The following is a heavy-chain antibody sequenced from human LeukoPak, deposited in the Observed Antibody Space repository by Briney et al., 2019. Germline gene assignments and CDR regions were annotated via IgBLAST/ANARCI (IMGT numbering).Heavy chain of an antibody. V-gene: IGHV3-30*04. CDR1: GFTFSSYA. D-gene: IGHD6-19*01. Sequence: GGSLRLSCAASGFTFSSYAMHWVRQAPGKGVEGGAVISYDGSNKYYADSVKGRLTISRDKAKNSLFLQMNGLRPEDMAFYYCTRSSGWYNSFDYWGQGTLVTVSS. J-gene: IGHJ4*02. CDR3: TRSSGWYNSFDY. CDR2: ISYDGSNK.